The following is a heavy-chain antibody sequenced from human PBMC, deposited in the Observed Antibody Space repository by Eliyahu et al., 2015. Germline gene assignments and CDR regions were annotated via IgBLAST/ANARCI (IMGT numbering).Heavy chain of an antibody. J-gene: IGHJ4*02. V-gene: IGHV3-48*01. Sequence: EVQLVESGGGLVQPGWSLRLSCAASGFTFSRHPMNWVRQAPGKGLEWVSYIHSSSSPIYYADSVRGRFTISRDNAKNSLFLXMDSLRADDSAVYYCARDRRNADLDYWGQGTLVTVSS. CDR3: ARDRRNADLDY. CDR2: IHSSSSPI. CDR1: GFTFSRHP.